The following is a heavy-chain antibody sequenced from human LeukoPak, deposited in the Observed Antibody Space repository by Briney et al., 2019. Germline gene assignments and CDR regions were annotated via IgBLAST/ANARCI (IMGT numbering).Heavy chain of an antibody. D-gene: IGHD2-2*01. J-gene: IGHJ6*02. CDR1: GFTFSGSA. V-gene: IGHV3-73*01. CDR2: IRSRANSYVT. Sequence: PGGSLRLSCAASGFTFSGSAMHWVRQASGKGLEWVGRIRSRANSYVTVYAAAVTGRFIISREDSSNTAYLQMNSLTTEDTAVYYCTRHSDTYCSRANCYVDNFYGLDVWGQGTRVTVSS. CDR3: TRHSDTYCSRANCYVDNFYGLDV.